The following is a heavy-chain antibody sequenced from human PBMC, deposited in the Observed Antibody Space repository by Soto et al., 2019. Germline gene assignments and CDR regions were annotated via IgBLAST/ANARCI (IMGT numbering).Heavy chain of an antibody. CDR1: GYTFTGYY. CDR2: INPNSGGT. V-gene: IGHV1-2*04. CDR3: ARASLEDIVVVVAAAAPFDY. J-gene: IGHJ4*02. Sequence: ASVKVSCKASGYTFTGYYMHWVRQAPGQGLEWMGWINPNSGGTNYAQKFQGWVTMTRDTSISTAYMELSRLRSDDTAVYYCARASLEDIVVVVAAAAPFDYWGQGTLVTVSS. D-gene: IGHD2-15*01.